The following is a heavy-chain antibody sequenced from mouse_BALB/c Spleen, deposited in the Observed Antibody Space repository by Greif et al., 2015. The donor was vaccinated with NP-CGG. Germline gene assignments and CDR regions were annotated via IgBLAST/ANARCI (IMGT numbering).Heavy chain of an antibody. CDR2: IWGDGST. D-gene: IGHD1-1*01. V-gene: IGHV2-6-2*01. Sequence: VQLVESGPDLVAPSQSLSITCTVSGFSLTSYGVHWVRQPPGKGLEWLVVIWGDGSTTYNSALKSRLSISKDNSKSQVFLKMNSLQTDDTAMYYCARHYYGSSYAMDYWGQGTSVTVSS. CDR1: GFSLTSYG. J-gene: IGHJ4*01. CDR3: ARHYYGSSYAMDY.